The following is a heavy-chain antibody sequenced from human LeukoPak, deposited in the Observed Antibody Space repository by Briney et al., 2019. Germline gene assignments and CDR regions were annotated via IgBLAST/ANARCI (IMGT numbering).Heavy chain of an antibody. Sequence: GASVKVSCKASGGTFSSYAISWVRQAPGQGLEWMGRIIPILGIANHAQKFQGRVTITADKSTSTAYMELSSLRSEDTAVYYCARDLNNEYGMDVWGQGTTVTVSS. CDR3: ARDLNNEYGMDV. J-gene: IGHJ6*02. CDR2: IIPILGIA. D-gene: IGHD2-8*01. V-gene: IGHV1-69*04. CDR1: GGTFSSYA.